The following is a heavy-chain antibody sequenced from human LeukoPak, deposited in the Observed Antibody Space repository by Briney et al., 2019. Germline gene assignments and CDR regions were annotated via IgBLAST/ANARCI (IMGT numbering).Heavy chain of an antibody. V-gene: IGHV1-2*02. CDR2: INPNSGGT. CDR3: AREQVSSGPNADWFDP. J-gene: IGHJ5*02. D-gene: IGHD6-19*01. Sequence: ASVKVPCKASGYTFTGYYMHWVRQAPGQGLEWMGWINPNSGGTNYAQKFQGRVTMTRDTSISTAYMELSRLRSDDTAVYYCAREQVSSGPNADWFDPWGQGTLVTVSS. CDR1: GYTFTGYY.